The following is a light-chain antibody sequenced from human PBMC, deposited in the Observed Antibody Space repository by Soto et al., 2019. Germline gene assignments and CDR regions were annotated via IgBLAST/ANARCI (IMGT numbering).Light chain of an antibody. Sequence: EIVLTQSPGTLSLSPGERATLSCRASQSVSSSYLAWYQQKPGQAPRLPIYDASNRATGIPARFSGSGSGTDFTLTISSLEPEDFAVYYCQQRSNWPPTWTFGQGTKVDIK. CDR2: DAS. CDR1: QSVSSSY. CDR3: QQRSNWPPTWT. V-gene: IGKV3-11*01. J-gene: IGKJ1*01.